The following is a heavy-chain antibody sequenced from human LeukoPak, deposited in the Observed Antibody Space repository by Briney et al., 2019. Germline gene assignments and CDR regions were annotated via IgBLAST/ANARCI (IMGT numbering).Heavy chain of an antibody. CDR2: INHSGST. V-gene: IGHV4-34*01. Sequence: SETLSLTCAVYGGSFSGYYWSWIRQPPGKGLEWIGEINHSGSTNYNPSLKSRVTISVDTSKNQFSLKLSSVTAADTAVYYCARVRRDIVTDYWGQGTLVTVSS. CDR3: ARVRRDIVTDY. CDR1: GGSFSGYY. D-gene: IGHD2-15*01. J-gene: IGHJ4*02.